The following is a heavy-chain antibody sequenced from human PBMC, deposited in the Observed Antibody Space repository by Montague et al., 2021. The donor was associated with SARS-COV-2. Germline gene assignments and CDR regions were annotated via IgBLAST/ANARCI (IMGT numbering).Heavy chain of an antibody. CDR2: VYSSGTT. Sequence: SETLSLTCTVSSDSINSYYWGRIRQPPGKRLEWLGYVYSSGTTNXNPSLNSRIAISVDTSKNQFSLRLDSVTAADTAIYYCATLTQSNGDFWGQGALVTVS. CDR1: SDSINSYY. J-gene: IGHJ4*02. D-gene: IGHD4/OR15-4a*01. CDR3: ATLTQSNGDF. V-gene: IGHV4-4*08.